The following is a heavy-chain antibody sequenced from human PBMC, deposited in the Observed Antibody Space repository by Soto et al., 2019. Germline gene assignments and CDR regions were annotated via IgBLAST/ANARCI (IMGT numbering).Heavy chain of an antibody. CDR2: FYYSGST. CDR1: GGSISSSSYY. D-gene: IGHD2-2*01. Sequence: SETLSLTCTVSGGSISSSSYYWGWIRQPPGKGLEWIGSFYYSGSTYYNPSLKSRVTISIDTSKNQFSLNLSSVTAADTAVYYCATLRNAYADYWGQGTLVTVSS. V-gene: IGHV4-39*01. J-gene: IGHJ4*02. CDR3: ATLRNAYADY.